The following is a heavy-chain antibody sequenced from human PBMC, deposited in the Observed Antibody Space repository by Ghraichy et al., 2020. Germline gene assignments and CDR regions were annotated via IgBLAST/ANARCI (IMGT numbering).Heavy chain of an antibody. CDR3: ARRAHIAARPGRGRWFDP. J-gene: IGHJ5*02. V-gene: IGHV4-34*01. CDR1: GGSFSGYY. CDR2: INHSGST. D-gene: IGHD6-6*01. Sequence: LNISCAVYGGSFSGYYWSWIRQPPGKGLEWIGEINHSGSTNYNPSLKSRVTISVDTSKNQFSLKLSSVTAADTAVYYCARRAHIAARPGRGRWFDPWGQGTLVTVSS.